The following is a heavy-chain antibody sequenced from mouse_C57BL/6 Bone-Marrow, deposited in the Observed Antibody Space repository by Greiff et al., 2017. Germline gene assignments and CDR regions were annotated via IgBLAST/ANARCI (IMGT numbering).Heavy chain of an antibody. Sequence: DVQLQESGPGLVKPSQSLSLTCSVTGYSITSGYYWNWIRQFPGNKLEWMGYISYDGSNNYNPSLKNRISITRDTSKNQFFLKLNSVTTEDTATYDCAREVSYWGQGTTLTVSS. CDR1: GYSITSGYY. CDR2: ISYDGSN. CDR3: AREVSY. V-gene: IGHV3-6*01. D-gene: IGHD6-2*01. J-gene: IGHJ2*01.